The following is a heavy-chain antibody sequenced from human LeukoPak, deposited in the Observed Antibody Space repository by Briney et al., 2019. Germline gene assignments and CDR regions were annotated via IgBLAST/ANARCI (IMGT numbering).Heavy chain of an antibody. J-gene: IGHJ5*02. CDR2: VSAYNGNT. CDR3: ARMTRGNWFDP. D-gene: IGHD2-2*01. Sequence: GASVKVSCKASGGTFSSYAISWVRQAPGQGLEWMGWVSAYNGNTNYAQKLQGRVTMTTDTSTSTAYMELRSLRSDDTAVYYCARMTRGNWFDPWGQGTLVTVSS. V-gene: IGHV1-18*01. CDR1: GGTFSSYA.